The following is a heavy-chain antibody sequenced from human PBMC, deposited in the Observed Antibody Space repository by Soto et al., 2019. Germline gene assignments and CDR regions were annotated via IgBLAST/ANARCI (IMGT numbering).Heavy chain of an antibody. CDR3: ARGYCSGGSCSKPSFDP. D-gene: IGHD2-15*01. J-gene: IGHJ5*02. CDR1: GGTFSSYA. Sequence: QVQLVQSGAEVKKPGSSVKVSCKASGGTFSSYAISWVRQAPGQGLEWLGGIIPIFGTANYAQKFQARVTITAAESTSTAYRELSSLRSEDTAVYYCARGYCSGGSCSKPSFDPWGQGTLVTVSS. CDR2: IIPIFGTA. V-gene: IGHV1-69*01.